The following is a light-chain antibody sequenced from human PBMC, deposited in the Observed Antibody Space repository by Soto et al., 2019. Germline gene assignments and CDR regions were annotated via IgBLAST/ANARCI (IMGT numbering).Light chain of an antibody. V-gene: IGKV3-20*01. CDR3: QQYGSSGT. Sequence: EIMLSQSPGTLSLYPGERATLSCRASQSVSNNYLAWYQQKPGQAPRLLIYGASNRATGIPDRFSGSGSGTDFTLTISRLEPEDFAVYYCQQYGSSGTFGQGTMV. CDR1: QSVSNNY. J-gene: IGKJ1*01. CDR2: GAS.